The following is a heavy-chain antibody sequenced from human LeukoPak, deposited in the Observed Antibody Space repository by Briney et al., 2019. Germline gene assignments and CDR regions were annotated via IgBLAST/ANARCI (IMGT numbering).Heavy chain of an antibody. CDR3: ARHGEVVIAYDY. CDR1: GGSISSSSYY. D-gene: IGHD2-21*01. Sequence: SETLSLTCTVSGGSISSSSYYWGWIRQPPGKGLEWIGSIYYSGSTYYNPSPKSRVTISVDTSKNQFSLKLSSVTAADTAVYYCARHGEVVIAYDYWGQGTLVTISS. V-gene: IGHV4-39*01. J-gene: IGHJ4*02. CDR2: IYYSGST.